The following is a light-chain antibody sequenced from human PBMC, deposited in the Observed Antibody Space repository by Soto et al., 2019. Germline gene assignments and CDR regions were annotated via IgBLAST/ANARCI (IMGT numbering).Light chain of an antibody. V-gene: IGKV3-20*01. CDR2: GAS. CDR1: QSVSSNY. Sequence: EIVLTQSPGTLSLSPGDRATLSCRASQSVSSNYLALYQQKPGQAPRLLIYGASSRATGIPDRFSGSGSGTDFTLTISRLEPEDFAVYYCQRYGTSLPLTFGGGTKVEIK. J-gene: IGKJ4*01. CDR3: QRYGTSLPLT.